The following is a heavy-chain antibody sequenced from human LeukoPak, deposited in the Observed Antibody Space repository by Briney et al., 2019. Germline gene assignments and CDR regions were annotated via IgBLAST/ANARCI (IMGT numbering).Heavy chain of an antibody. Sequence: SQTLSLTCTVSGDSISRADYFRSWIRQPPGKGLEWIGYIYYNGSTNYNPSLKSRVALSVDTSKNQFSLKVNSVTPTDAAVYFCARVSPTGGLAYWGQGALVTVSS. J-gene: IGHJ4*02. V-gene: IGHV4-61*08. CDR1: GDSISRADYF. CDR2: IYYNGST. D-gene: IGHD1-1*01. CDR3: ARVSPTGGLAY.